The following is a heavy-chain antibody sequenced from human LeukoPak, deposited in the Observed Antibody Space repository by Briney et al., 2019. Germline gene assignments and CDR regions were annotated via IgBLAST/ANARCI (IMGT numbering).Heavy chain of an antibody. J-gene: IGHJ4*02. CDR2: IYYSGST. D-gene: IGHD6-19*01. Sequence: PSETLSLTCTVSGGSISSSSYYWGWIRQPPGKGLEWIGSIYYSGSTYYNPSLKSRVTISVDTSKNQFSLKLSSVTAADTAVYYCAGLSSGSLLGNYWGQGTLVTVSS. CDR1: GGSISSSSYY. V-gene: IGHV4-39*07. CDR3: AGLSSGSLLGNY.